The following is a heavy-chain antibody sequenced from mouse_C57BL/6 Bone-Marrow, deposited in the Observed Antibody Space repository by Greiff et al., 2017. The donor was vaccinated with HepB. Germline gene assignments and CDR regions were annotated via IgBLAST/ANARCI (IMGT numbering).Heavy chain of an antibody. CDR3: ARHYYGN. CDR2: ISSGGSST. J-gene: IGHJ2*01. CDR1: GFTFSSYG. V-gene: IGHV5-6*01. Sequence: EVKLMESGGDLVKPGGSLKLSCAASGFTFSSYGMSWVRQTPDKRLEWVATISSGGSSTYYTDSVKGRFTISSDNAKNTLYLQMSSLKSEDTAMYYCARHYYGNWGQGTTLTVSS. D-gene: IGHD1-1*01.